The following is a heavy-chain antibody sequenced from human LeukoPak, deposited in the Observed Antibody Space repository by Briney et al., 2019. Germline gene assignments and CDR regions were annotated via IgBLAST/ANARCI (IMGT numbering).Heavy chain of an antibody. CDR2: IRSKANSYAT. Sequence: PGRSLRLSCAASGFTFSGSAMHWVRQASGKGLEWVGRIRSKANSYATAYAASVKGRFTISRDDSKNTAYLQMNSLKTEDTAVYYCTRDQIYSYGKVLGYYYYYGMDVWGQGTTVTVSS. CDR3: TRDQIYSYGKVLGYYYYYGMDV. CDR1: GFTFSGSA. J-gene: IGHJ6*02. V-gene: IGHV3-73*01. D-gene: IGHD5-18*01.